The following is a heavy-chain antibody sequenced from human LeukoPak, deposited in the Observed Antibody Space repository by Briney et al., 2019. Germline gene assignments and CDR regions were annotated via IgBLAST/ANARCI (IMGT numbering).Heavy chain of an antibody. J-gene: IGHJ4*02. V-gene: IGHV3-66*01. D-gene: IGHD7-27*01. Sequence: GGSLRLSCAASGFTVSSNYMSWVRQAPGKGLEWVSVIYSGGSTYYADSVKGRFTISRDNSKNTLYLQMNSLRAEDTAVYYCARDRDWGCSYCSYWGQGTLVTVSS. CDR3: ARDRDWGCSYCSY. CDR1: GFTVSSNY. CDR2: IYSGGST.